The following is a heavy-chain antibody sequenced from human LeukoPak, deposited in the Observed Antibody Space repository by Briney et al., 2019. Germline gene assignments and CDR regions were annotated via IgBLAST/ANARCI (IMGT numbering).Heavy chain of an antibody. V-gene: IGHV1-24*01. J-gene: IGHJ4*02. CDR1: GNSLSEKS. CDR2: FEPEDGEP. D-gene: IGHD1-26*01. CDR3: ATADKWEPLDY. Sequence: ASVEVSCKVSGNSLSEKSIHWVRQAPGQWLEWMGGFEPEDGEPIFAQRFQGRFSMSEDTSTDTAYMELSSLTLEDTAVYYCATADKWEPLDYWGQGTLVTVSS.